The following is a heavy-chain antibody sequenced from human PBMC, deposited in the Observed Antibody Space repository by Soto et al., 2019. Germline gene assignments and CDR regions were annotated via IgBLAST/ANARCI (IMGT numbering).Heavy chain of an antibody. Sequence: EVQLVESGGGLVQPGGSLRLSCAASGFTLSFNYMTWVRQAPGKGLEWVSLINTNGDTYYADSVKDRFTMSRDNSKNTLFLQMNSLRAEDTAVYYCAKTMIIGARGVWGQGTTVTVSS. J-gene: IGHJ6*02. CDR1: GFTLSFNY. CDR2: INTNGDT. D-gene: IGHD3-22*01. CDR3: AKTMIIGARGV. V-gene: IGHV3-66*01.